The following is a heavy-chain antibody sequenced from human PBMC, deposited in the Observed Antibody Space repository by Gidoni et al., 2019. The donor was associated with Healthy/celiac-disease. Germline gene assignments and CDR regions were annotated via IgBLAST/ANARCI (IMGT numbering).Heavy chain of an antibody. CDR3: ARDLVGWYDY. D-gene: IGHD6-19*01. V-gene: IGHV4-59*01. CDR1: GGSISSYY. J-gene: IGHJ4*02. Sequence: QVQLQESGPGLLKPSETLSLTCTVTGGSISSYYWSWIRSPPGKGLECIGYSYYSGSTNYNPSLKSRVTISVDTSKNQFSLKLSSVTAADTAVYYCARDLVGWYDYWGQGTLVAVSS. CDR2: SYYSGST.